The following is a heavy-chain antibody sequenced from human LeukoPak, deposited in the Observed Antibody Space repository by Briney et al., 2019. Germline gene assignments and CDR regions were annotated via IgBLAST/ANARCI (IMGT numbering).Heavy chain of an antibody. Sequence: ASVKVSCKASGYTFTGYYMHWVRQAPGQGLEWMGWINPNSGGTNYAQKFQGGVTMTRDTSISTAYMELSRLRSDDTAVYYCARDSMVRANWYFDLWGRGTLVTVSS. CDR1: GYTFTGYY. V-gene: IGHV1-2*02. CDR3: ARDSMVRANWYFDL. CDR2: INPNSGGT. D-gene: IGHD3-10*01. J-gene: IGHJ2*01.